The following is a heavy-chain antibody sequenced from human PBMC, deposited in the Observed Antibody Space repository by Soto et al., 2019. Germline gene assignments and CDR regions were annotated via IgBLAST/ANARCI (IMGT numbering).Heavy chain of an antibody. Sequence: SETLSLTCAVSGGSISSGGYSWSWIRQPPGKGLEWIGYIYHSGSTYYNPSPKSRVTISVDRSKNQFSLKLSSVTAADTAVYYCARGTVTTKLQYFQHWGQGTLVTVSS. J-gene: IGHJ1*01. CDR3: ARGTVTTKLQYFQH. CDR2: IYHSGST. CDR1: GGSISSGGYS. D-gene: IGHD4-17*01. V-gene: IGHV4-30-2*01.